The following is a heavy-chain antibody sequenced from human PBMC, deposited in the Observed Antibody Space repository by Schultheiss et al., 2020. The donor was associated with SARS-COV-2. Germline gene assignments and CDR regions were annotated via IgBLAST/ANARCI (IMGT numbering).Heavy chain of an antibody. J-gene: IGHJ6*02. D-gene: IGHD3-3*01. Sequence: GESLKISCAASGFTFSSYSMNWVRQAPGKGLEWVSSISSSSSYIYYADSVKGRFTISRDNAKNSLYLQMNSLRAEDTAVYYCARNYEFVGGYYYYYGMDVWGQGTTVTVS. V-gene: IGHV3-21*01. CDR1: GFTFSSYS. CDR3: ARNYEFVGGYYYYYGMDV. CDR2: ISSSSSYI.